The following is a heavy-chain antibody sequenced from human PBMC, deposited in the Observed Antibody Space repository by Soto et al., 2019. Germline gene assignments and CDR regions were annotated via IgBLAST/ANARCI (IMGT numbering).Heavy chain of an antibody. D-gene: IGHD5-18*01. J-gene: IGHJ6*02. Sequence: GGSLRLSCAASGFTFSSYAMHWVRQAPGKGLEWVAVISYDGSNKYYADSVKGRFTISRDNSKNTLYLQMNSLRAEDTAVYYCARVDTAMVTGYYGMDVWGQGTTVTVSS. V-gene: IGHV3-30-3*01. CDR2: ISYDGSNK. CDR1: GFTFSSYA. CDR3: ARVDTAMVTGYYGMDV.